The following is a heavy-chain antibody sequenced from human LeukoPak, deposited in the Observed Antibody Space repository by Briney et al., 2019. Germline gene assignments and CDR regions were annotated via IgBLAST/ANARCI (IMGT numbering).Heavy chain of an antibody. CDR1: GFTFSDYW. CDR3: VKGSEYQLLGWFDP. Sequence: GGSLRLSCAASGFTFSDYWMTWVRQAPGKGLEWVANLRPDGSDKYYVNSVRGRLTISRDNARNLVYLQMNSLRAEDTAVYYCVKGSEYQLLGWFDPWGQGTLVTVSS. J-gene: IGHJ5*02. D-gene: IGHD2-2*01. CDR2: LRPDGSDK. V-gene: IGHV3-7*01.